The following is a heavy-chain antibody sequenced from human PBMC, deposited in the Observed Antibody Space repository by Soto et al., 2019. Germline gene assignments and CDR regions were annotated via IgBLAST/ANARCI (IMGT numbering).Heavy chain of an antibody. CDR3: ARXXXXGXXIPYNWFDP. Sequence: TLSLTCAISGDSVSSNSAAWNWIRQSPSRGLEWLGRTYYRSKWYNDYAVSVKSRITINPDTSKNQFSLQLNSVTPEDTAVXXCARXXXXGXXIPYNWFDPWGQGTLVTVSS. V-gene: IGHV6-1*01. CDR1: GDSVSSNSAA. D-gene: IGHD3-3*01. J-gene: IGHJ5*02. CDR2: TYYRSKWYN.